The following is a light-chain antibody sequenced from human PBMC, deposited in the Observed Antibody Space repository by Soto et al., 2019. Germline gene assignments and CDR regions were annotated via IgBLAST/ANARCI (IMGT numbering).Light chain of an antibody. CDR2: EVS. CDR1: SRDVGGYNY. Sequence: QSVLTQPASVSGSPGQSITISCTGTSRDVGGYNYVSWYQQHPGKAPKLMIYEVSNRPSGVSNRFSGSKSGNTASLTISGLQPEDEADYHCSSYSSGSTLYVFGSGTKVTVL. CDR3: SSYSSGSTLYV. V-gene: IGLV2-14*01. J-gene: IGLJ1*01.